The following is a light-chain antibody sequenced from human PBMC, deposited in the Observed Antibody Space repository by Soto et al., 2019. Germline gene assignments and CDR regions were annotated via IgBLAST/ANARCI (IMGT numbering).Light chain of an antibody. J-gene: IGKJ5*01. CDR3: QHRSIWPVS. V-gene: IGKV3-11*01. CDR1: QSVSNNY. CDR2: GAS. Sequence: EIVLTQSPGTLSLSPGERATLSCRASQSVSNNYLAWYQQKPGQAPRLLIYGASTRATGIPARFSGSGSGTDFTLTISSLEPEDFAVYYCQHRSIWPVSFGQGTRLE.